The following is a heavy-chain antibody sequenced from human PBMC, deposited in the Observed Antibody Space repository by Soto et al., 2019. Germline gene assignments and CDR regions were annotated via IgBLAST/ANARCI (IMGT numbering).Heavy chain of an antibody. V-gene: IGHV4-59*01. CDR2: IYYSGST. J-gene: IGHJ6*03. D-gene: IGHD3-9*01. Sequence: PSETLSLTCTVSGGSISSYYWSWIRQPPGKGLEWIGYIYYSGSTNYNPSLKSRVTISVDTSKNQFSLKLSSVTAADTAVYYCARCATYYDILTGYYYYYYMDVWGKGTTVTVS. CDR3: ARCATYYDILTGYYYYYYMDV. CDR1: GGSISSYY.